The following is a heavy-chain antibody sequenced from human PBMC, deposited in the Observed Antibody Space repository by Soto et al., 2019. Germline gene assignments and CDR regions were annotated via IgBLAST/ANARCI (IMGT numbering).Heavy chain of an antibody. V-gene: IGHV4-34*01. CDR3: ARLLSEAYCSSTSCHGAY. Sequence: ASETLSLTCAVYGGSFSGYYWSWIRQPPGKGLEWIGEINHSGSTNYNPSLRSRVTISVDTSKIQFSLKLSSVTAADTAVYYCARLLSEAYCSSTSCHGAYWGQGTLVTVSS. CDR1: GGSFSGYY. J-gene: IGHJ4*02. D-gene: IGHD2-2*01. CDR2: INHSGST.